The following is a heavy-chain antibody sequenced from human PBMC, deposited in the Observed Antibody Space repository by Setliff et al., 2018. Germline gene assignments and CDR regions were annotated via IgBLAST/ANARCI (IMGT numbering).Heavy chain of an antibody. J-gene: IGHJ6*02. V-gene: IGHV1-8*02. D-gene: IGHD6-13*01. CDR2: MNPNSGNT. Sequence: ASVKVSCTASGYTFTSYDINWVRQATGQGLEWMGWMNPNSGNTGYAQKFQGRVTMTRNTSISTAYMELSSLRSEDTAVYYCARECYSSSWYGDYYYYYGMDVWGQGTTVTVSS. CDR3: ARECYSSSWYGDYYYYYGMDV. CDR1: GYTFTSYD.